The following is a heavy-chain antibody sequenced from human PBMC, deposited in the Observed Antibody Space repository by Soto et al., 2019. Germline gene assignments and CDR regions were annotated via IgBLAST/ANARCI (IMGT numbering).Heavy chain of an antibody. D-gene: IGHD2-8*01. CDR2: INHTGST. Sequence: EALSLTCAIYGASVSDYSWSWIRQPPGKGLQWIGEINHTGSTNYSPSLKSRVTISQDTSKNQFFLRLRSVTAADTAVYYCARRPEYTNNRYICFDPWGQGTPVTVSS. CDR3: ARRPEYTNNRYICFDP. V-gene: IGHV4-34*01. J-gene: IGHJ5*02. CDR1: GASVSDYS.